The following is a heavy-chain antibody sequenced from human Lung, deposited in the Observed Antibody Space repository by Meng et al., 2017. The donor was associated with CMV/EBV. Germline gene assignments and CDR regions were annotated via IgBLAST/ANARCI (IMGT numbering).Heavy chain of an antibody. CDR3: ARAGWEIWGVLINRLFALDY. Sequence: GGSXRLXXAASGFTFSSYAMHWVRHAPGKGLEWVAIISYDGNTEYYADSVKGRFTISRDNSKNTLYLQMNSLRSEDTAVYYCARAGWEIWGVLINRLFALDYWXQGTLVTVSS. CDR1: GFTFSSYA. V-gene: IGHV3-30-3*01. D-gene: IGHD3-3*01. CDR2: ISYDGNTE. J-gene: IGHJ4*02.